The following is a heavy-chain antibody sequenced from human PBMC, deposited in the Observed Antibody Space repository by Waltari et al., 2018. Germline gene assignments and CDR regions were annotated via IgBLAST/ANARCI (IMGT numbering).Heavy chain of an antibody. CDR2: MDPDTDNT. Sequence: QARLVQSGAEVRKPGASVTVSCTTSGNTISGNDINWVRQAPGKGLQWMGWMDPDTDNTGYAREFQGRVTMTRDTSTKTAYMQLSGLTPSDTGVYFCAREGDYDDNAGYHAFAALDLWGQGTLIIVSS. V-gene: IGHV1-8*01. CDR3: AREGDYDDNAGYHAFAALDL. J-gene: IGHJ4*01. CDR1: GNTISGND. D-gene: IGHD3-22*01.